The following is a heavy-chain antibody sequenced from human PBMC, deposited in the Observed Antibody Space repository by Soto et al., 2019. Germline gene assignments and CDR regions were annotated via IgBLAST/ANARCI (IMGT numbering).Heavy chain of an antibody. CDR2: ISWNSGSI. CDR3: AKDTRREGSSWYGEDYYYGMDV. V-gene: IGHV3-9*01. Sequence: GISWNSGSIGYADSVKGRFTISRDNAKNSLYLQMNSLRAEDTALYYCAKDTRREGSSWYGEDYYYGMDVWGQGTTVTVSS. J-gene: IGHJ6*02. D-gene: IGHD6-13*01.